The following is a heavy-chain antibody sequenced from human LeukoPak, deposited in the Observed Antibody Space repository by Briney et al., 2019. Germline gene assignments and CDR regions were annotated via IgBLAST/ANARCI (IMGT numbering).Heavy chain of an antibody. D-gene: IGHD3-22*01. J-gene: IGHJ4*02. CDR1: GFTFSGSA. Sequence: GGSLRLSCAASGFTFSGSAMHWVRQASGKGLEWVGRIRSKANSYATAYAASVKGRFTISRDDSKNTAYLQMNSLKTEDTAVYYCTRISLRGNYDSSGYYYEDYWGQGTLVTVSS. CDR3: TRISLRGNYDSSGYYYEDY. CDR2: IRSKANSYAT. V-gene: IGHV3-73*01.